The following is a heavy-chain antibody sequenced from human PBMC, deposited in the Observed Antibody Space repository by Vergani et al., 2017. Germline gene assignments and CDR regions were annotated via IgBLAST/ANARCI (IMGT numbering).Heavy chain of an antibody. CDR2: IYYSGDT. Sequence: QVQLQESGPGLVKPSETLSLTCTVSGGSVSSGSYYWSWIRQPPGKGLEWIGYIYYSGDTNYNPSLKSRFTRSVDTSKNQFSLKLSSVTAADTAGYYGAREMGWNYEGGGYFDYWGQGTLVTVSS. CDR3: AREMGWNYEGGGYFDY. CDR1: GGSVSSGSYY. J-gene: IGHJ4*02. D-gene: IGHD1-7*01. V-gene: IGHV4-61*01.